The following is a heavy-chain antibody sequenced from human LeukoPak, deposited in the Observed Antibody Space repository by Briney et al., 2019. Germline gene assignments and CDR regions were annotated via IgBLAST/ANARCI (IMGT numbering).Heavy chain of an antibody. V-gene: IGHV3-30-3*01. D-gene: IGHD3-10*01. CDR1: GFTFSRYA. CDR2: ISYDGSNK. J-gene: IGHJ6*02. CDR3: AKGRVEVTMVRGVVYYYYGMDV. Sequence: GRSLRLSCAASGFTFSRYAMHWVRQAPGKGLEWVAVISYDGSNKYYADSVKGRFTISRDNSKNTLYLQMNSLRAEDTAVYYCAKGRVEVTMVRGVVYYYYGMDVWGQGTTVTVSS.